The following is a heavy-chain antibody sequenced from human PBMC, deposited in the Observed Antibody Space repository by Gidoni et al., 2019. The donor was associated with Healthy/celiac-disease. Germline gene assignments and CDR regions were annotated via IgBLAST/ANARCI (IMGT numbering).Heavy chain of an antibody. V-gene: IGHV1-46*01. Sequence: QVQLVQSGAEVKKPGASVKVSCTASGYTVTSYYMPWVRQAPGQGLEWMGIINPSGGSTSYAQKFQGRVTMTRDTSTSTVYMELSSLRSEDTAVYYCARGRLSRHRDYIRGVTDNFDYWGQGTLVTVSS. D-gene: IGHD3-10*02. CDR1: GYTVTSYY. J-gene: IGHJ4*02. CDR2: INPSGGST. CDR3: ARGRLSRHRDYIRGVTDNFDY.